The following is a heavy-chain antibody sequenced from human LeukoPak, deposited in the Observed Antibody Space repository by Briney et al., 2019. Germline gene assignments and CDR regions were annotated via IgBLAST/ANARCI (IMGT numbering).Heavy chain of an antibody. CDR2: IIPVLGIA. CDR1: GGTFSSYT. D-gene: IGHD2-21*02. CDR3: ESRLTANAFDI. V-gene: IGHV1-69*02. Sequence: SSVKVSCMASGGTFSSYTISWVRQAPGQGLEWMGRIIPVLGIANYAQKFQGRVTITADKSTSTAYMELSSLRSEDTAVYYCESRLTANAFDIWGQATMDTVSS. J-gene: IGHJ3*02.